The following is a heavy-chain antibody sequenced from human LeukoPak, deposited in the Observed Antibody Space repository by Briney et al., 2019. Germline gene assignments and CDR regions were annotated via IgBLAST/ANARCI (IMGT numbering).Heavy chain of an antibody. CDR3: ARTPSDDILTGYTPWFDP. Sequence: SETLSLTCTVSGGSISSYYWSWIRQPAGKGLEWIGRIYTSGSTNYNPSLKSRVTMSVDTSKNQFSLKLSSVTAADTAVYYCARTPSDDILTGYTPWFDPWGQGTLVTVSS. V-gene: IGHV4-4*07. J-gene: IGHJ5*02. CDR1: GGSISSYY. D-gene: IGHD3-9*01. CDR2: IYTSGST.